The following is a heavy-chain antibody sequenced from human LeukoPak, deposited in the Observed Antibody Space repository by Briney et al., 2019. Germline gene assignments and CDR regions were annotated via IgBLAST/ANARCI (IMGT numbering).Heavy chain of an antibody. CDR1: GFTFCSYW. Sequence: GGSLRLSCAASGFTFCSYWMHWVRQAPGKGLVWVSRLKSDGSTNYADSVKGRFTISRDSSKNTLSLQMNSLRPEDTAVYYCASAPTAIGGYDPESFPHWGQGTLVTVSS. J-gene: IGHJ1*01. CDR2: LKSDGST. D-gene: IGHD3-22*01. CDR3: ASAPTAIGGYDPESFPH. V-gene: IGHV3-74*01.